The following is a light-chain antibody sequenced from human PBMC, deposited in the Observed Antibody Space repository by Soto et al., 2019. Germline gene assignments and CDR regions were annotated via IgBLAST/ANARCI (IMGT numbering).Light chain of an antibody. CDR1: QSVSSSY. V-gene: IGKV3-20*01. Sequence: EIVLTQSPGTLSLSPGERATLSCRASQSVSSSYLAWYQQKPGQAPRLLIYGSSSRATGIPDRFSGSGSGTDSTLTISRLEPEDFAVYYCQQDGGSWTFGQGTKVEIK. CDR2: GSS. J-gene: IGKJ1*01. CDR3: QQDGGSWT.